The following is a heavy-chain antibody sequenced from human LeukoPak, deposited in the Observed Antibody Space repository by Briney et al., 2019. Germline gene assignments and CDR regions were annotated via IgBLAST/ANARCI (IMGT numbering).Heavy chain of an antibody. CDR1: GFSFRSYA. CDR2: MTGSGVST. Sequence: GGSLTLSCAASGFSFRSYAMSWVRQAPGKGLEWVSTMTGSGVSTNYADAVRGRFTISRDYSKNTLYLQMNSLRAEDTAVYFCAKMAGYCNSADCWCFDYWGQGSLVTVSS. D-gene: IGHD2-2*03. J-gene: IGHJ4*02. CDR3: AKMAGYCNSADCWCFDY. V-gene: IGHV3-23*01.